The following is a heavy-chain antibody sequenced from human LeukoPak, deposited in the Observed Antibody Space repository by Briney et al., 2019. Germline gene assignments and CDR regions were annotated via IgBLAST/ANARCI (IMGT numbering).Heavy chain of an antibody. CDR1: GFTFSSYA. J-gene: IGHJ4*02. D-gene: IGHD6-19*01. CDR3: AKKEGKYSSGWYCLDY. Sequence: PGGSLRLSCAASGFTFSSYAMSWVRQAPGKGLEWVSAISGSGGSTYYADSVKGRFTISRDNSKNTLYLQMNSLRAEDTAVYYCAKKEGKYSSGWYCLDYWGQGTLVTVSS. V-gene: IGHV3-23*01. CDR2: ISGSGGST.